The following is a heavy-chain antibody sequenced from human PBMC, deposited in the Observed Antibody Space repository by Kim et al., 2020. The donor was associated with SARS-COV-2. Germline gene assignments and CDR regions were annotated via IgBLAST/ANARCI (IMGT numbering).Heavy chain of an antibody. J-gene: IGHJ2*01. CDR1: GGSVSGFD. D-gene: IGHD3-10*01. V-gene: IGHV4-59*02. CDR2: ISDSGST. Sequence: SETLSLTCTVTGGSVSGFDWNWIRQPPGKGLEWIGLISDSGSTNYNPSLKSRVTISADTSKNQFSLKLNSVTAADTAASYCSRDRGSGNHHFDLWGRCT. CDR3: SRDRGSGNHHFDL.